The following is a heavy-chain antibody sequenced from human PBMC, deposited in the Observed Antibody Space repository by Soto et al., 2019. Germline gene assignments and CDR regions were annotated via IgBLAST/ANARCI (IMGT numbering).Heavy chain of an antibody. CDR3: ARDSPSAGATSHPDFDY. Sequence: TGGSLRLACAAFGFTFSSYAIHRVRQAPGQGREWMGWISAYNGNTNYAQKLQGRVTMTTDTSTSTAYMELRSLRSDDTAVYYCARDSPSAGATSHPDFDYWGQGTLVTVSS. CDR1: GFTFSSYA. V-gene: IGHV1-18*01. CDR2: ISAYNGNT. J-gene: IGHJ4*02. D-gene: IGHD1-26*01.